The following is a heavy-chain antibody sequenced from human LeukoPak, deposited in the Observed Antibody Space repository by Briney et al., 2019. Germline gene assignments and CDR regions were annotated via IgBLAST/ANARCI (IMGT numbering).Heavy chain of an antibody. J-gene: IGHJ4*02. D-gene: IGHD3-22*01. V-gene: IGHV3-23*01. CDR2: ISGSGGTT. Sequence: GGSLRLSCAASGFTFSSYAMSWVRQAPGKGLEWVSAISGSGGTTYYADSVKGRFTISRDNSKNTLYLQMNSLRAEDTAVYYCARDRGLYDSSGYYFSSFFDYWGQGTLVTVSS. CDR1: GFTFSSYA. CDR3: ARDRGLYDSSGYYFSSFFDY.